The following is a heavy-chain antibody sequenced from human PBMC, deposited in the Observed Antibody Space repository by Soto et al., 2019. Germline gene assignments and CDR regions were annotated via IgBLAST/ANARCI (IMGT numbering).Heavy chain of an antibody. D-gene: IGHD2-21*02. V-gene: IGHV1-46*01. CDR1: GHIISSYN. Sequence: GASVKVSCKASGHIISSYNMHWVRQAPGQGLEWMGMINPSGGRTSYAQKFHDRVTMTRDTSTNTVYMELSSLRSDDTAVYYCSRTYCAADCPRRDFDYWGQGTLVTVSS. CDR3: SRTYCAADCPRRDFDY. J-gene: IGHJ4*02. CDR2: INPSGGRT.